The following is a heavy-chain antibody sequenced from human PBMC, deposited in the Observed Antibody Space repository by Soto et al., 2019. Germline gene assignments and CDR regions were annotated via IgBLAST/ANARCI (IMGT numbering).Heavy chain of an antibody. CDR3: ARLGLGYSSSWYRENYYYYGMDV. V-gene: IGHV3-33*01. J-gene: IGHJ6*02. CDR2: IWYDGSNK. Sequence: LRLSCAASGFTFSSYGMHWVRQAPGKGLEWVAVIWYDGSNKYYADSVKGRFTISRDNSKNTLYLQMNSLRAEDTAVYYCARLGLGYSSSWYRENYYYYGMDVWGQGTTVTVSS. D-gene: IGHD6-13*01. CDR1: GFTFSSYG.